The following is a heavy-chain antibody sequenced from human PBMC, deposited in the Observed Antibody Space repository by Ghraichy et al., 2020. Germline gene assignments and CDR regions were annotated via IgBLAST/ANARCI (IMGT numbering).Heavy chain of an antibody. CDR2: INPNTGDT. J-gene: IGHJ4*02. CDR1: GYTFTGYF. V-gene: IGHV1-2*06. Sequence: ASVKVSCKTSGYTFTGYFVHWLRQVPGHGLEWMGRINPNTGDTNYAQKFQGGVTMTRDTSISTAYLELSGLRSDDTAVYYCARELQRGNVGLHWGQGTLVTVSS. CDR3: ARELQRGNVGLH. D-gene: IGHD1-26*01.